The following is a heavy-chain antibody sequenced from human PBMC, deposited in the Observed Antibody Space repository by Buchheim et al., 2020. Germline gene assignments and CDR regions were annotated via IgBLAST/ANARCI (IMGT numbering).Heavy chain of an antibody. V-gene: IGHV1-69*02. CDR2: IIPILGIA. CDR1: GGTFSSYT. Sequence: QVQLVQSGAEVKKPGSSVKVSCKASGGTFSSYTISWVRQAPGQGLEWMGRIIPILGIANYAQKFQGSVTITADTSTSTAYMELSSLRSEDTAVYYCASGTGQQLGEGIDYWGQGTL. J-gene: IGHJ4*02. CDR3: ASGTGQQLGEGIDY. D-gene: IGHD6-6*01.